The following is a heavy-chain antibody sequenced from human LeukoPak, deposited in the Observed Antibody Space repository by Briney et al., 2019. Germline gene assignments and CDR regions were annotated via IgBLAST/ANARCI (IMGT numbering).Heavy chain of an antibody. V-gene: IGHV1-18*01. CDR3: AREIAAAGTGNWFDP. D-gene: IGHD6-13*01. CDR2: ISAYNGNT. Sequence: ASVKVSCKASGYTFTSYGISWVGQAPGQGLEWMGWISAYNGNTNYAQKLQGRVTMTTDTSTSTAYMELRSLRSDDTAVYYCAREIAAAGTGNWFDPWGQGTLVTVSS. CDR1: GYTFTSYG. J-gene: IGHJ5*02.